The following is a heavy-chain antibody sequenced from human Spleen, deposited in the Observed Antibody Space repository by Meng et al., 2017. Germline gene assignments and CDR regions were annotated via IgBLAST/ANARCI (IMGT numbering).Heavy chain of an antibody. V-gene: IGHV4-4*07. J-gene: IGHJ5*02. Sequence: SETLSLTCVVSGGSFSDYYWSWIRQPAGKGLEWIGHIYTTGSTNYNPSLKSRVSISVDTSNNHFSLRLSSVTAADTAVYYCARSPTYYSNWFDPWGQGTRVTVSS. D-gene: IGHD3-10*01. CDR1: GGSFSDYY. CDR2: IYTTGST. CDR3: ARSPTYYSNWFDP.